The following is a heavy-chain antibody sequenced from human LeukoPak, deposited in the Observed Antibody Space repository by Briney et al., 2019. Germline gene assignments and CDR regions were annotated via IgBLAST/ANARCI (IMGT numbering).Heavy chain of an antibody. CDR3: ASLGSRDF. D-gene: IGHD3-10*01. Sequence: SETLSLTCTVSGASISSNNYWWNWTRQPAGKGLEWIGRVYTGSANYNPSLKSRVDISVDTSKNHFSLKLTSVTAADTAVYYCASLGSRDFWGQGTLVTVSS. CDR1: GASISSNNYW. CDR2: VYTGSA. V-gene: IGHV4-61*02. J-gene: IGHJ4*02.